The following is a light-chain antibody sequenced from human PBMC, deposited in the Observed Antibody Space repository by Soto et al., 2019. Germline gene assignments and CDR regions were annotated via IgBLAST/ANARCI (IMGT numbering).Light chain of an antibody. V-gene: IGKV1-5*03. J-gene: IGKJ1*01. CDR2: KAS. CDR3: QQYNSYS. Sequence: DIQMTQSPSTLPASVGDRVTITCRASQSISSWLAWYQQKPGKAPKLLIYKASSLESGVPSRFSGSGSGTDFTLTVSSLQPEDFATYYCQQYNSYSFGQGTKVDI. CDR1: QSISSW.